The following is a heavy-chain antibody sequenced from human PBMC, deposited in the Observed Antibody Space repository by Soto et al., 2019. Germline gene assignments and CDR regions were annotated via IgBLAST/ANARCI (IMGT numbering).Heavy chain of an antibody. CDR1: GYTFTSYA. V-gene: IGHV1-3*01. CDR2: INAGNGNT. CDR3: ARGSGPMREWH. Sequence: ASVKVSCKASGYTFTSYAMHWVRQAPGQRFEWMGWINAGNGNTKYSQKFQGRVTITRDTSASTAYMELSSLRSEDTAVYYCARGSGPMREWHWGQGTLVTVSS. D-gene: IGHD3-22*01. J-gene: IGHJ4*02.